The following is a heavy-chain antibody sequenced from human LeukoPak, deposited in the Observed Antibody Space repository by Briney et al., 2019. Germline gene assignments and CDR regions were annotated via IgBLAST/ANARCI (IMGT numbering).Heavy chain of an antibody. Sequence: GGSLRLSCAASGFTFSSYAMHWVRQAPGKGLGWVAVISYDGSNKYYADSVKGRFTISRDNSKNTLYLQMNSLRAEDTAVYYCARDQTLVAIGASGYWGQGTLVTVSS. D-gene: IGHD2/OR15-2a*01. CDR3: ARDQTLVAIGASGY. CDR2: ISYDGSNK. CDR1: GFTFSSYA. J-gene: IGHJ4*02. V-gene: IGHV3-30-3*01.